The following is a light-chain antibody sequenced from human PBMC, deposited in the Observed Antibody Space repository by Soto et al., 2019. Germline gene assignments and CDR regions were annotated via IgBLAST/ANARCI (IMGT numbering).Light chain of an antibody. CDR2: GAS. J-gene: IGKJ4*01. V-gene: IGKV3-15*01. Sequence: DIVMTQSPATLSVAPGERVTFSCRASQGVSRKLAWYQHKPGQAPRLLISGASTGATGIPARFSGSGSGTEFTLTISSLQSEDCAVYYCQQRSNWPPITFGGGTKVDIK. CDR1: QGVSRK. CDR3: QQRSNWPPIT.